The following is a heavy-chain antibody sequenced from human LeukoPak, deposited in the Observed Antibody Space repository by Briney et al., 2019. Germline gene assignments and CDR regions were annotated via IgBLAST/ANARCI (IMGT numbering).Heavy chain of an antibody. CDR3: NTESHH. V-gene: IGHV3-7*01. CDR2: INQDGSEK. CDR1: GFIFGTHW. J-gene: IGHJ5*02. D-gene: IGHD2-2*02. Sequence: GGSLRLSCAASGFIFGTHWMSWVRQAPGKGLEWVANINQDGSEKYYVDSVKGRFTISRDNAKNLLYLQMSSLRDEDTAVYYCNTESHHWGQGTLVTVSS.